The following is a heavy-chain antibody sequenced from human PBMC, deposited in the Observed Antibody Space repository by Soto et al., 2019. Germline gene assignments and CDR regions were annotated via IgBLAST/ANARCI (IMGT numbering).Heavy chain of an antibody. D-gene: IGHD6-25*01. Sequence: LRLSCAASGFTVSNSYMSWVRQTPGKGLEWVSIIYSGGSTYYADSVKGRFTISRDNSKNILYLQMNSLRAEDTAVYYCARDRGAFDAFDIWGQGTMVTVSS. V-gene: IGHV3-53*01. CDR1: GFTVSNSY. J-gene: IGHJ3*02. CDR3: ARDRGAFDAFDI. CDR2: IYSGGST.